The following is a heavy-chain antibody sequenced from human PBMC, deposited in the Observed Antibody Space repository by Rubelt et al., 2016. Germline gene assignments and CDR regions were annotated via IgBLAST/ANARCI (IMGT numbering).Heavy chain of an antibody. Sequence: QVQLVQSGAEVKKPGASVKVSCKASGYTFTGYYMHWVRQAPGQGLEWMGWINPNSGGTNYAQKFQGRVTMTRDTSISTAYMELSRLRSDDTAVYYCARDPRAVAGIGEAFDIWGQGTMVTVSS. CDR3: ARDPRAVAGIGEAFDI. V-gene: IGHV1-2*02. CDR2: INPNSGGT. D-gene: IGHD6-19*01. J-gene: IGHJ3*02. CDR1: GYTFTGYY.